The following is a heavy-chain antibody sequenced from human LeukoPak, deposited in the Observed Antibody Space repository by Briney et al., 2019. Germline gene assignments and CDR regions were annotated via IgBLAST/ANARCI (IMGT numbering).Heavy chain of an antibody. V-gene: IGHV1-69*01. CDR3: ARALRYYSDSSGYAFDY. J-gene: IGHJ4*02. CDR1: GGTFRSFA. CDR2: IIPIFRTA. D-gene: IGHD3-22*01. Sequence: SVKVSCKASGGTFRSFAISWVRQAPGQGLEWMGGIIPIFRTANYAQKFQGRVTITADESTSTAYMELSSLRSEDTAVCYCARALRYYSDSSGYAFDYWGQGTLVTVSS.